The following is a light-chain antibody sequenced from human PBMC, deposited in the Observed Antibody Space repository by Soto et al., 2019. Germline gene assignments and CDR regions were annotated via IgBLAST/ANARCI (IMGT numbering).Light chain of an antibody. CDR2: NTN. CDR1: SGSVSTSYY. J-gene: IGLJ3*02. Sequence: QTVVTQEPSFSVSPGRTVTLTCGLSSGSVSTSYYPSWYQQTPGQAPRTLIYNTNSRSSGVPDRFSGSILGNKAALTITGAQAADESDYYCALYMGSGISVFGGGTKLTVL. CDR3: ALYMGSGISV. V-gene: IGLV8-61*01.